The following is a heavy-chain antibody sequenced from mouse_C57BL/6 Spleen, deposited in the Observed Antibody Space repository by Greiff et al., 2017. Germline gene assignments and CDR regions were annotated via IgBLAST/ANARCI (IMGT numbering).Heavy chain of an antibody. D-gene: IGHD1-2*01. V-gene: IGHV5-6*02. CDR3: ARDYYGDYDAMDY. Sequence: DVKLVESGGDLVKPGGSLKLSCAASGFTFSSYGMSWVRQTPDKRLEWVATISSGGSYTYYPDSVKGRFTISRDNDKNTLYLQMSSLKSEDTAMYYCARDYYGDYDAMDYWGQGTSVTVSS. J-gene: IGHJ4*01. CDR2: ISSGGSYT. CDR1: GFTFSSYG.